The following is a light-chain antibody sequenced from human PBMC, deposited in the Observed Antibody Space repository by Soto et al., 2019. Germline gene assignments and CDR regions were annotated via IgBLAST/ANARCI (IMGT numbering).Light chain of an antibody. CDR1: QDISRW. V-gene: IGKV1-12*01. CDR3: QQADSFTT. Sequence: DIQMTQSPSSVSASVGDRVTITCRASQDISRWLAWYQQKPGKAPKLLIYAASSLQSGVPSRFSGSGSGTDFTLTISSLQPEDFATYYCQQADSFTTFGPRTKVDIK. CDR2: AAS. J-gene: IGKJ3*01.